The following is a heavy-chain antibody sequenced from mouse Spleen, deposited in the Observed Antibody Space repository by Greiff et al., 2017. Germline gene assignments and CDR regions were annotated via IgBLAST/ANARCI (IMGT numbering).Heavy chain of an antibody. CDR3: ARRYYGSSAY. CDR2: IDPSDSYT. V-gene: IGHV1-69*01. Sequence: VQLQQPGAELVMPGASVKLSCKASGYTFTSYWMHWVKQRPGQGLEWIGEIDPSDSYTNYNQKFKGKATLTVDKSSSTAYMQLSSLTSEDSAVYYCARRYYGSSAYWGQGTLVTVSA. D-gene: IGHD1-1*01. J-gene: IGHJ3*01. CDR1: GYTFTSYW.